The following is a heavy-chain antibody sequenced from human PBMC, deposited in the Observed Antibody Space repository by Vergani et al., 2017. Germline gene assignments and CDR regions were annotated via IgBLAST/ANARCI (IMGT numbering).Heavy chain of an antibody. J-gene: IGHJ5*02. CDR2: ISPNSGGT. D-gene: IGHD3-22*01. CDR3: ARGQGVYYDTTGYFNWFDP. Sequence: QVQLVQSGAEVKKPGASVKVSCKASGPIFTDQYIHWVRQAPGQGLEYMGWISPNSGGTNYAQKFQGRVTMTRDTSISTDYMELSNLRSDDTAVYYCARGQGVYYDTTGYFNWFDPWGQGTLVTVSS. CDR1: GPIFTDQY. V-gene: IGHV1-2*02.